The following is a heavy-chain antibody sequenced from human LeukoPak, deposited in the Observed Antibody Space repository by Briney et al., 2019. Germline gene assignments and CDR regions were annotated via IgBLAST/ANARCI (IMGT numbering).Heavy chain of an antibody. CDR2: IYTSGST. D-gene: IGHD5-12*01. J-gene: IGHJ4*02. Sequence: PSEALSLTCTVSGGSMNSYYWTWIRQPAGKGLEWIGHIYTSGSTNYNPSLKSRVTMSLDTSKNQFSLRLSSVTAADTAVYYCARGGELEIVAHFDYWGEGTLVTVSS. CDR3: ARGGELEIVAHFDY. V-gene: IGHV4-4*07. CDR1: GGSMNSYY.